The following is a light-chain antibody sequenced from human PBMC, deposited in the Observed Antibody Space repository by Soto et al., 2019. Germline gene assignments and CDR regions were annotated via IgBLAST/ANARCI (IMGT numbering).Light chain of an antibody. CDR2: LNN. V-gene: IGLV1-40*03. Sequence: QSILTQPPSVSGAPGQRVTITCTGNNSNIGAGYDVHWYRQLPGEAPKVLIYLNNNRPSGVPDRFSGSKSAASAALAITGIQTEDEAQYFCQSYDRSLSAWVFGGGTKLTVL. CDR1: NSNIGAGYD. J-gene: IGLJ3*02. CDR3: QSYDRSLSAWV.